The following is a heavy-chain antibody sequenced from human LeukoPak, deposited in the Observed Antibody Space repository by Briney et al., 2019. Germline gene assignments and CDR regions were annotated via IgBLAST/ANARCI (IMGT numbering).Heavy chain of an antibody. CDR1: GGSISSSSYY. D-gene: IGHD5-24*01. V-gene: IGHV4-39*07. Sequence: SETLSLTCTVSGGSISSSSYYWGWIRQPPGKGLEWIGSIYYSGSTYYNPSLKSRVTISVDTSKNQFSLKLSSVTAADTAVYYCARDQAEDGYNYKKYYYYGMDVWGQGTTVTVSS. J-gene: IGHJ6*02. CDR2: IYYSGST. CDR3: ARDQAEDGYNYKKYYYYGMDV.